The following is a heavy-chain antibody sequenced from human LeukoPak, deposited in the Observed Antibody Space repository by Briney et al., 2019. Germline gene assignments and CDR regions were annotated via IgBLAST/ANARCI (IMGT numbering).Heavy chain of an antibody. J-gene: IGHJ4*02. Sequence: GGSLRLSCAASGFIFTNYFMSWVRQAPGKGLEWVASIKHDGSEKYYVDSVRGRFTISRDDTMNSLYLQMSSLRAEDTAVYYCATDRGWRTSGYYLYYFEYWGQGTLVTYSS. CDR3: ATDRGWRTSGYYLYYFEY. CDR2: IKHDGSEK. V-gene: IGHV3-7*01. CDR1: GFIFTNYF. D-gene: IGHD3-3*01.